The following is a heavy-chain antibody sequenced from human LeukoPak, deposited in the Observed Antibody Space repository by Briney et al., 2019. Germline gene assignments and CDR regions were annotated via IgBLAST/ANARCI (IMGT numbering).Heavy chain of an antibody. Sequence: GGSLRLSCAASGFTFSSYWMSWVRQAPGKGLEWVANIKQDGSEKYYVDSVRGRFTISRDNAKNSLYLQMNSLRAEDTAVYYCVSPDIDDYDSSGYGYYGMDVWGQGTTVTVSS. CDR3: VSPDIDDYDSSGYGYYGMDV. D-gene: IGHD3-22*01. V-gene: IGHV3-7*01. CDR2: IKQDGSEK. J-gene: IGHJ6*02. CDR1: GFTFSSYW.